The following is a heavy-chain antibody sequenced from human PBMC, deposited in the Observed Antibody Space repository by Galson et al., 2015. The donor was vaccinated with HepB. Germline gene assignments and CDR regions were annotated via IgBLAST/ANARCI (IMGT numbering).Heavy chain of an antibody. Sequence: SVKVSCKASGYTFTGYYMHWVRQAPGQGLEWMGGFDPEDGETIYAQKFQGRVTMTEDTSTDTAYMELSSLRSEDTAVYYCATIAVAGQGHYYMDVWGKGTSVTVSS. CDR3: ATIAVAGQGHYYMDV. CDR1: GYTFTGYY. CDR2: FDPEDGET. D-gene: IGHD6-19*01. J-gene: IGHJ6*03. V-gene: IGHV1-24*01.